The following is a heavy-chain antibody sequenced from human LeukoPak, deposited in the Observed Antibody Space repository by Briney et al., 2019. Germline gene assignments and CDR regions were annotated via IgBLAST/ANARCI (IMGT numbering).Heavy chain of an antibody. J-gene: IGHJ4*02. CDR1: GFSFDNNA. V-gene: IGHV3-23*01. CDR2: ITASAGTT. D-gene: IGHD5-18*01. Sequence: GGPLRLSCVGSGFSFDNNAMTWVRQAPGKGLEWVSSITASAGTTDYAASVKGRFAISRDNSKNTLYLHMNSLRAYDTAVYYCARSAGAWYGYDYWGQGNLVIVS. CDR3: ARSAGAWYGYDY.